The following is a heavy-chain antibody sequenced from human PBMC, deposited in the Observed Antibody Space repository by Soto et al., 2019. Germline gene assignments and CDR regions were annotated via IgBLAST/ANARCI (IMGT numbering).Heavy chain of an antibody. D-gene: IGHD3-22*01. CDR2: IWYDGSNK. CDR3: ARDKINMIRVHYGMDV. Sequence: GGSLRLSCAASGFTFSSYGMHWVRQAPGKGLEWVAVIWYDGSNKYYADSVKGRFTISRDNSKNTLYLQMNSLRAEDKAVYYCARDKINMIRVHYGMDVWGQGTTVTVSS. J-gene: IGHJ6*02. CDR1: GFTFSSYG. V-gene: IGHV3-33*01.